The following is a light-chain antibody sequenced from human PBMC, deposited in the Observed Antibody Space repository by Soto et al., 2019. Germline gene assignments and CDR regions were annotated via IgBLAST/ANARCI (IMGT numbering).Light chain of an antibody. CDR1: SSDVGSYKL. Sequence: QSALTQPASVSGSPGQSITISCTGTSSDVGSYKLVSWYQQHPGKAPKLMISEVSKRPSGISDRFSGSKSGSTASLTISGLQVEDEADYCCCSYAGTSTYTVFGGGTQ. CDR2: EVS. J-gene: IGLJ7*01. V-gene: IGLV2-23*02. CDR3: CSYAGTSTYTV.